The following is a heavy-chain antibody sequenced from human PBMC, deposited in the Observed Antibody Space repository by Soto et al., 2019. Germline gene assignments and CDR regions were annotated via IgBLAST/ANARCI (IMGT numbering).Heavy chain of an antibody. CDR1: GYTFTSYA. J-gene: IGHJ4*02. Sequence: GASVKVSCKASGYTFTSYAIHWVRQAPGQRLEWMGWINAGNGNTKYSQKFQGRVTITRDTSASTAYMELSSLRSEDTAVYYCARSRLPTIVVVITTGFDYWGQGTLVTVSS. CDR3: ARSRLPTIVVVITTGFDY. CDR2: INAGNGNT. D-gene: IGHD3-22*01. V-gene: IGHV1-3*01.